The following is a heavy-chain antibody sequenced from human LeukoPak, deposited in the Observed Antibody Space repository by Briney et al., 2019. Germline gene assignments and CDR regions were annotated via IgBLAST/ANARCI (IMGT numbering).Heavy chain of an antibody. CDR2: IFYSGST. V-gene: IGHV4-59*01. CDR3: ARAVSVDWLLSFFDY. D-gene: IGHD3-9*01. CDR1: GGSISSYY. J-gene: IGHJ4*02. Sequence: SETLSLTCTVSGGSISSYYWGWIRQPPGKGLEWIGYIFYSGSTNYNPSLKSRVSISVDTSKNQFSLKLSSVTAADTAVYYCARAVSVDWLLSFFDYWGQGTLVTVSS.